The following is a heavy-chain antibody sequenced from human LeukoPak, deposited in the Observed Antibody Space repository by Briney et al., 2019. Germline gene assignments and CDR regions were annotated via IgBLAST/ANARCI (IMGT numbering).Heavy chain of an antibody. CDR2: ISPNSGGT. CDR1: GCSFNVNY. J-gene: IGHJ6*02. Sequence: ASVKVSCKASGCSFNVNYIHWVRQAPGQGLEWMGRISPNSGGTNYAQKFQGRVTMTRDTSISTAYMELTRLTSDDTAAYYCARDAGGGQIVWGQGTTVTVSS. V-gene: IGHV1-2*02. CDR3: ARDAGGGQIV. D-gene: IGHD2-15*01.